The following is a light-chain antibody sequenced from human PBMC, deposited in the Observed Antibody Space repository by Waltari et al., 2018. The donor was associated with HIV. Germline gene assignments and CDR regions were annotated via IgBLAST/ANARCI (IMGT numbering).Light chain of an antibody. Sequence: DILISQHPHSLSASVAKRVTLPCRAGQNVDIYLNWYQQRPGKAPKLLIYSASTLQSGVPSRFSGSGSGTDFTLTINGLQLEDFATYYCQQSYTTPITFGQGTRLEIK. CDR3: QQSYTTPIT. V-gene: IGKV1-39*01. J-gene: IGKJ5*01. CDR2: SAS. CDR1: QNVDIY.